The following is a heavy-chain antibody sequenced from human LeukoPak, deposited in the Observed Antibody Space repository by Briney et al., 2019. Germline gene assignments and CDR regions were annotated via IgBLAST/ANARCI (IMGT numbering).Heavy chain of an antibody. CDR1: GFTFSSYW. CDR3: ARVDGPPDYFDY. V-gene: IGHV3-74*01. J-gene: IGHJ4*02. CDR2: INTDGSST. D-gene: IGHD5-24*01. Sequence: GGSLRLSCAASGFTFSSYWMHWVRQAPGKGLVWVSRINTDGSSTSYADSVKGRFTISRDNAKNTLYLQMNSLRAEDTAVYYCARVDGPPDYFDYWGQGALVTVSS.